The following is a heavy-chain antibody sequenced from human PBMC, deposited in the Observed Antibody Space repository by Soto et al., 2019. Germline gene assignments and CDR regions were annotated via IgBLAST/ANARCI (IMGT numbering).Heavy chain of an antibody. CDR1: GFTFSSYS. D-gene: IGHD3-22*01. CDR3: ARGYYYDSSGYYYYYYGMDV. Sequence: GGSLRLSCAASGFTFSSYSMNWVRQAPGKGLEWVSYISSSSSTIYYADSVKGRFTISRDNAKNSLYLQMNSLRDEDTAMYYCARGYYYDSSGYYYYYYGMDVWGQGTTVTVSS. J-gene: IGHJ6*02. V-gene: IGHV3-48*02. CDR2: ISSSSSTI.